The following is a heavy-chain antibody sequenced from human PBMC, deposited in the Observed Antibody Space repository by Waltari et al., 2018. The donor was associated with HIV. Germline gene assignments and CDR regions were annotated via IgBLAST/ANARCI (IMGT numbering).Heavy chain of an antibody. V-gene: IGHV1-2*02. J-gene: IGHJ4*02. CDR1: GYTFTDFY. D-gene: IGHD3-16*02. CDR2: ISAKSCCT. CDR3: ARVALRSLGDLSTYYVDT. Sequence: QVQLEQSGAEVKKPGASVKVSCKASGYTFTDFYLHWVRQAPGQGPEWMGWISAKSCCTTNEPEFPGSVTMASDTSLSTAYMELSRMRCYETAVYVCARVALRSLGDLSTYYVDTGGQGALVIVSS.